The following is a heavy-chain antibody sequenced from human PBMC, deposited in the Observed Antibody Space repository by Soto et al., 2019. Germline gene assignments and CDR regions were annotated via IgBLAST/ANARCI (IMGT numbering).Heavy chain of an antibody. CDR3: AKTENLYGDHYYFDD. D-gene: IGHD4-17*01. V-gene: IGHV1-46*03. CDR2: INPSGGST. Sequence: ASVKVSCKASGYTFTSYYMHWVRQAPGQGLEWMGIINPSGGSTSYAQKFQGRVTMTRDTSTSTVYMELSSLRSEDTAVYYCAKTENLYGDHYYFDDWGQGTLVTVSS. CDR1: GYTFTSYY. J-gene: IGHJ4*02.